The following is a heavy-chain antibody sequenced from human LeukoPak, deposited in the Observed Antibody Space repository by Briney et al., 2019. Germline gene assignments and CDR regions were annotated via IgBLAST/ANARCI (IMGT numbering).Heavy chain of an antibody. D-gene: IGHD1-26*01. V-gene: IGHV4-30-4*08. CDR1: GGSISSGGYY. CDR3: ATRVGAPPNDAFDI. Sequence: SSETLSLTCTVSGGSISSGGYYWSWIRQHPGKGLEWIGYIYYSGSTYYNPSLKSRVTISVDTSKNQFSLKLSSVTAADTAVYYCATRVGAPPNDAFDIWGQGTMVTVSS. CDR2: IYYSGST. J-gene: IGHJ3*02.